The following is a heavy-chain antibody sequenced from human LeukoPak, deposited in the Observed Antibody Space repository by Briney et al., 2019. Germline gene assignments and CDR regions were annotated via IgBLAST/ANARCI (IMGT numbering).Heavy chain of an antibody. V-gene: IGHV4-34*01. CDR2: INHSGST. CDR1: GGSFSGYY. D-gene: IGHD3-3*01. CDR3: ARGHIGAYDFWSGSYNWFYT. Sequence: SETLSLTCAVYGGSFSGYYWSWIRQPPGKGLEWIGEINHSGSTNYNPSLKSRVTISVDTSKNQFSLKLSSVTAADTAVYCCARGHIGAYDFWSGSYNWFYTWGQRTLVTVSS. J-gene: IGHJ5*02.